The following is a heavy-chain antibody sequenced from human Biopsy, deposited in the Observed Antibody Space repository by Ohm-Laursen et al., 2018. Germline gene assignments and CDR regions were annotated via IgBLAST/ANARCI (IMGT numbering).Heavy chain of an antibody. CDR2: ISASSSYI. D-gene: IGHD2-2*01. V-gene: IGHV3-21*06. J-gene: IGHJ5*02. Sequence: SLRLSCAASGVTLSGYGMNWVRQAPGKGLEWVSPISASSSYIHYADSVKGRFTVSRDNTKNSLYLQMNSLRAADTAIYYCATEVVPAGIGGHWLDPWGQGTLVTVSS. CDR3: ATEVVPAGIGGHWLDP. CDR1: GVTLSGYG.